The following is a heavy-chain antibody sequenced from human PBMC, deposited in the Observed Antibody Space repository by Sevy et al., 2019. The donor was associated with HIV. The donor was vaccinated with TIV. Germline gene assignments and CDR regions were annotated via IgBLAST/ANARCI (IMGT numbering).Heavy chain of an antibody. J-gene: IGHJ4*02. D-gene: IGHD2-2*01. CDR1: GFTFDDYA. Sequence: GGSLRLSCAASGFTFDDYAMHWVRQAPGKGLEWVSGISWNSGSIGYADSVKGRFTISRDNAKNTLYLQMNSLGAEDTAVYYCARDTSYSTSSWGQGTLVTVSS. CDR2: ISWNSGSI. CDR3: ARDTSYSTSS. V-gene: IGHV3-9*01.